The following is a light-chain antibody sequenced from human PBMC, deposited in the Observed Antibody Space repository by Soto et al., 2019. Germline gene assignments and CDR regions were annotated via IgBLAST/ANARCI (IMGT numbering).Light chain of an antibody. CDR3: SSYTSSSTQVV. J-gene: IGLJ2*01. CDR2: DVS. Sequence: QSALTQPASVSGSPGQSITISCTGTSCDVGGYNYVSWYQQHPGKAPKLMIYDVSNRPSGVSNRFSGSKSGNTASLTISGLQAEDEADYYCSSYTSSSTQVVFGGVTKLTVL. CDR1: SCDVGGYNY. V-gene: IGLV2-14*01.